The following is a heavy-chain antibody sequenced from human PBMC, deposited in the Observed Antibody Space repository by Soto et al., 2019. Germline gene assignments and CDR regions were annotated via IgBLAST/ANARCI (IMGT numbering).Heavy chain of an antibody. CDR2: TNAYSGES. V-gene: IGHV1-18*04. CDR1: GYTFNTYL. CDR3: TRDERQSCGNLFCYHFDY. Sequence: VQLLQSGSEMRKPGASVRISCKASGYTFNTYLISGMSWVRQAPGQGLEWVGWTNAYSGESNNAEKFEGRITGTADKSTNTVYLELSRLGPDDSAVYFCTRDERQSCGNLFCYHFDYWGQGTLVTVSS. J-gene: IGHJ4*02. D-gene: IGHD2-15*01.